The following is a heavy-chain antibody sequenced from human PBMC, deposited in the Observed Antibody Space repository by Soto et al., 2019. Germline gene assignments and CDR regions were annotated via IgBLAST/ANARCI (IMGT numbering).Heavy chain of an antibody. V-gene: IGHV1-69*04. Sequence: SVKVSCKASGGTFSSYTISWVRQAPGQGLEWMGRIIPILGIANYAQKFQGRVTITADKSTSTAYMELSSLRSEDTAVYYCARDLELNYYYYYMDVWGKGTTVTVSS. CDR2: IIPILGIA. J-gene: IGHJ6*03. CDR1: GGTFSSYT. D-gene: IGHD1-7*01. CDR3: ARDLELNYYYYYMDV.